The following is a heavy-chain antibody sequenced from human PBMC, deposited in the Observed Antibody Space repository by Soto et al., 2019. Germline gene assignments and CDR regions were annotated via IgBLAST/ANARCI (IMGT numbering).Heavy chain of an antibody. D-gene: IGHD3-10*01. CDR1: GFTFSSYA. CDR2: ISGSGGST. J-gene: IGHJ6*03. Sequence: GGSLRLSCAASGFTFSSYAMSWVRQAPGKGLEWVSAISGSGGSTYYADSVKGRFTISRDNSKNTLYLQMNSLRAEDTAVYYCAKDGGTMVRGAFYYMDVWGKGTTVTVSS. CDR3: AKDGGTMVRGAFYYMDV. V-gene: IGHV3-23*01.